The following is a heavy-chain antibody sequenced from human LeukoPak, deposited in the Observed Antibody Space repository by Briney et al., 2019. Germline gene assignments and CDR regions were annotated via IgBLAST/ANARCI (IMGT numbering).Heavy chain of an antibody. D-gene: IGHD4-23*01. V-gene: IGHV3-48*01. Sequence: PGGSLRLSCAASGLRFSTYSMNWVRQAPGKGLEWISYISHSGGAEHYTDSVKGRSTISRDNSKNTLYLQMNSLRAEDTAVYYCAKVAGNIYYFDYWGQGALVTVSS. J-gene: IGHJ4*02. CDR1: GLRFSTYS. CDR2: ISHSGGAE. CDR3: AKVAGNIYYFDY.